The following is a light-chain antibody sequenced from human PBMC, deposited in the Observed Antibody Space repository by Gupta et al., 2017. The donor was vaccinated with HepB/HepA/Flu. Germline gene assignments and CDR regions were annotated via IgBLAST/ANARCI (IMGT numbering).Light chain of an antibody. Sequence: AIRMTQSPSSLSASIGDRVTITCRASQALSGFLAWYQQKPGKAPNLLIHSATILQRGVPSRFSGSGFGSDFTLTISGLQSEDFATYFCQQDDSYPRTFGQWTQVE. J-gene: IGKJ1*01. V-gene: IGKV1-8*01. CDR1: QALSGF. CDR3: QQDDSYPRT. CDR2: SAT.